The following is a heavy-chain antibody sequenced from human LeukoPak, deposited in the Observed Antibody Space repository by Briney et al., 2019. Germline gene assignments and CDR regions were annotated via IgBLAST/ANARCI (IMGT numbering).Heavy chain of an antibody. D-gene: IGHD6-6*01. Sequence: GGSLRLSCSASGFTFSSYAMHWVRQAPGKGLEYVSAISSNGGSTYYADSVKGRFTISRDNSKNTLYLQMSSLRAEDTAVYYCARAGGAARLYYYYGMDVWGQGTTVTVSS. CDR3: ARAGGAARLYYYYGMDV. CDR1: GFTFSSYA. CDR2: ISSNGGST. J-gene: IGHJ6*02. V-gene: IGHV3-64D*09.